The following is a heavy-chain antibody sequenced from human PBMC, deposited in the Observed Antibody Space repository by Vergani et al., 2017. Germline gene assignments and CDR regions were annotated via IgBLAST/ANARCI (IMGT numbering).Heavy chain of an antibody. CDR2: INHSGST. J-gene: IGHJ5*02. CDR1: GGSISSYY. Sequence: QVQLQESGPGLVKPSETLSLTCTVSGGSISSYYWSWIRQPPGKGLEWIGEINHSGSTNYNPSLKSRVTISVDTSKNQFSLKLSSVTAADTAVYYCATLPLLTYEPTNWFDPWGQGTLVTVSS. V-gene: IGHV4-59*01. D-gene: IGHD4/OR15-4a*01. CDR3: ATLPLLTYEPTNWFDP.